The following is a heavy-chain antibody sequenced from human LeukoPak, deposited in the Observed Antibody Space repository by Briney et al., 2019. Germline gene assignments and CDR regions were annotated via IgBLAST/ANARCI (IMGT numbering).Heavy chain of an antibody. Sequence: PSETLSLTCTVSGGSISSSSYYWGWIRQPPGKGLEWIGSIYYSGSTYYNPSLKSRVTISVDTSKNQFSLKLSSVTAADTAVYYCARVMFRAYSSGYYFFDYWGQGTLVTASS. D-gene: IGHD3-22*01. J-gene: IGHJ4*02. CDR1: GGSISSSSYY. CDR2: IYYSGST. CDR3: ARVMFRAYSSGYYFFDY. V-gene: IGHV4-39*01.